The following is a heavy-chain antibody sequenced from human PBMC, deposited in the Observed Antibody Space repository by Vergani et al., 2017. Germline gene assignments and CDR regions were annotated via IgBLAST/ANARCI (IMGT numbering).Heavy chain of an antibody. V-gene: IGHV4-31*03. J-gene: IGHJ3*02. CDR2: IYYSGST. CDR3: ARGMVVVMAFDS. Sequence: QVQLQESGPGLVKPSQTLSLTCTVSGGSLSSGGYYWSWIRQHPGKGLEWIGYIYYSGSTYYNPSLKSRVTISVDTSKNQFSLKLSSVTAADTAVYYCARGMVVVMAFDSWGQGTMVTVSS. CDR1: GGSLSSGGYY. D-gene: IGHD2-21*01.